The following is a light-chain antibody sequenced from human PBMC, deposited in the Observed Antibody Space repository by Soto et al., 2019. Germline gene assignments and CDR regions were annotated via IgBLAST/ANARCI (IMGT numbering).Light chain of an antibody. CDR1: QSFSSSY. CDR2: GAS. CDR3: HQYGSSPT. V-gene: IGKV3-20*01. J-gene: IGKJ3*01. Sequence: EIVLTQSPCTLSLSPGERATLSCRASQSFSSSYLAWYQQQPGQAPRLLIYGASSRATGIPDRFSGSGSGTDFTLTISRLEPEDFAVYYCHQYGSSPTFGPGTKVDIK.